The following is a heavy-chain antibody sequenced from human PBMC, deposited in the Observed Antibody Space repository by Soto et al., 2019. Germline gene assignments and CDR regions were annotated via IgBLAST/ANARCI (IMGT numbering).Heavy chain of an antibody. CDR1: GYIFTSYY. Sequence: QAQVVQSGAEARAPGASVKVSCKASGYIFTSYYIHWVRQAPGQGLEYLGVAYPHAATTYVPQKLQGRITVTMDRSTSTVDMELTSLTPEDTAVYYCARERDRAYWVDPWGQGTLVTVSS. CDR2: AYPHAATT. CDR3: ARERDRAYWVDP. J-gene: IGHJ5*02. V-gene: IGHV1-46*03.